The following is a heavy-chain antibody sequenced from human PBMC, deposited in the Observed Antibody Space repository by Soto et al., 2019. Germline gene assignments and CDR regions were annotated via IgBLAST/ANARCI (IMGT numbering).Heavy chain of an antibody. V-gene: IGHV4-59*01. CDR2: IYYSGST. Sequence: PSETLSLTCTFSGGSISSYYWSLIRQPPGKGLEWIGYIYYSGSTNYNPSLKSRVTISVDTSKNQFSLKLSSVTAADTAVYYCARAAMVRDSNWFDPWGQGTLVTVSS. CDR3: ARAAMVRDSNWFDP. J-gene: IGHJ5*02. CDR1: GGSISSYY. D-gene: IGHD3-10*01.